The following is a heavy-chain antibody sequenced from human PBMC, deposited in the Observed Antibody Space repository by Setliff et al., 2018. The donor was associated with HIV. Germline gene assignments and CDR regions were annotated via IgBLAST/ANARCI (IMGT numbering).Heavy chain of an antibody. CDR3: ARDRALRFSKSPSFNYFDV. CDR1: GYSITNGNY. D-gene: IGHD3-10*01. CDR2: IYSTGHT. J-gene: IGHJ4*02. V-gene: IGHV4-38-2*02. Sequence: LSLTCLVFGYSITNGNYWAWIRQSPGKGLEWIGSIYSTGHTYYNPSHKSRLTMSVDTAKNRFSLKLISVTAADASVYYCARDRALRFSKSPSFNYFDVWGQGALVTVS.